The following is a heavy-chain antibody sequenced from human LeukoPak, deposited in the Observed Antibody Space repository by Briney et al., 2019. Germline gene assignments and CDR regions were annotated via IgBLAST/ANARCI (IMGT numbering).Heavy chain of an antibody. CDR1: GGSLSNR. Sequence: SETLSVTCAVSGGSLSNRWSWVRQPPGKGLECQSGRTNYNPSLKSRVFISVDNSKNQFSLNLRSVTAADTAVYYCARHMEMTGTRGFPDRGQGTLVTVSS. D-gene: IGHD5-24*01. V-gene: IGHV4-4*02. J-gene: IGHJ1*01. CDR2: QSGRT. CDR3: ARHMEMTGTRGFPD.